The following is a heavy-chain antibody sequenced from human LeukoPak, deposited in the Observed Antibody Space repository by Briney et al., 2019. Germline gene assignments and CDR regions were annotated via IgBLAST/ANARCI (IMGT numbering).Heavy chain of an antibody. CDR3: AREFVVGGTDY. CDR1: GGSISSSSYY. CDR2: IYYSGST. J-gene: IGHJ4*02. V-gene: IGHV4-39*07. D-gene: IGHD1-26*01. Sequence: SETLSLTCTVSGGSISSSSYYWGWIRQPPGKGLEWIGSIYYSGSTYYNPSLKSRVTISVDTSKNQFSLKLSSMTAADTAVYFCAREFVVGGTDYWGQGTLVTVSS.